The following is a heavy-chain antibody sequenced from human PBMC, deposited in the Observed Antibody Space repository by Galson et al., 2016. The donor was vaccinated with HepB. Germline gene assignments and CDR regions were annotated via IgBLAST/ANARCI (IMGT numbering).Heavy chain of an antibody. Sequence: SLRLSCAASGFTFRDHYLSWIRQAPGKGLEWIAYISNTASTIYYADSVKGRFTISRDSAESSAYLQMNSLRAEDTAVYYCARGSTTVIVPGTFTFWGQGTVVTVSA. D-gene: IGHD2-2*01. J-gene: IGHJ3*01. V-gene: IGHV3-11*01. CDR2: ISNTASTI. CDR3: ARGSTTVIVPGTFTF. CDR1: GFTFRDHY.